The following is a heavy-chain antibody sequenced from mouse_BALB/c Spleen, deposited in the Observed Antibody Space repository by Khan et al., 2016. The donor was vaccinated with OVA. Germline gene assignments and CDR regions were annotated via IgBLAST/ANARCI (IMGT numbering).Heavy chain of an antibody. CDR3: ARQPYYHYNIMDY. J-gene: IGHJ4*01. V-gene: IGHV2-6-1*01. CDR2: IWSDGNT. CDR1: GFSLTTYG. Sequence: QVQLKESGPGLAAPSQSLSITCTISGFSLTTYGVHWVRQPPGKGLEWLVVIWSDGNTNYNSALKSRLTITKENSQSQVFLKTNSLQTDDTAIYFCARQPYYHYNIMDYWGQGTSVTVSS. D-gene: IGHD2-10*01.